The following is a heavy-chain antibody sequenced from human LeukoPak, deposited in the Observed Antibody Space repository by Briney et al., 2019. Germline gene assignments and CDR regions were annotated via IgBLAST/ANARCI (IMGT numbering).Heavy chain of an antibody. CDR2: IKQDGSET. Sequence: TGGSLRLSCAASRFTLSNYWMIWVRQAPGKGLEWVANIKQDGSETYYVDSVKGRFTTSRDNAKNSLSLQMNSLRAEDTAVYYCARQRGSGCLDYWGQGTLVTVSS. CDR3: ARQRGSGCLDY. V-gene: IGHV3-7*01. D-gene: IGHD6-19*01. CDR1: RFTLSNYW. J-gene: IGHJ4*02.